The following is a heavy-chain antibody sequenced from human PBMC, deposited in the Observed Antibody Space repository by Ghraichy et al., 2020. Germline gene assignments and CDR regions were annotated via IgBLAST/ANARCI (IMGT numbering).Heavy chain of an antibody. D-gene: IGHD6-19*01. CDR3: ARRNSSGCLDY. Sequence: GGSLRLSCAASGFTFSSYWMHWVRQAPGKGLVWVSRINSDGSSTSYADSVKGRFTISRDNAKNTLYLQMNSLRAEDTAVYYCARRNSSGCLDYWGQGTLVTVSS. V-gene: IGHV3-74*01. J-gene: IGHJ4*02. CDR2: INSDGSST. CDR1: GFTFSSYW.